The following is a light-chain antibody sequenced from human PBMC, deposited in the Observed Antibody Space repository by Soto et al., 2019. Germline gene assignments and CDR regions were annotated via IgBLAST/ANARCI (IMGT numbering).Light chain of an antibody. Sequence: QSVLTQPASVSGSPGQSITISCTGTSSDVRGYNYVSWYQQHPGKAPKLMIYEVSNRPSGVSNRFSGSKSGNTASLTISGLQAEDEADYYCSSYTSSSIPYVFGTGTKLTVL. CDR2: EVS. J-gene: IGLJ1*01. CDR3: SSYTSSSIPYV. CDR1: SSDVRGYNY. V-gene: IGLV2-14*01.